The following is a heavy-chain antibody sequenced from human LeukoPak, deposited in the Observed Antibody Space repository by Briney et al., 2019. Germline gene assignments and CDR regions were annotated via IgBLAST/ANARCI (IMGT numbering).Heavy chain of an antibody. D-gene: IGHD2-15*01. CDR3: AKSRDSRYDYFDY. CDR1: GFTFSSYA. Sequence: PGGSLRLSCAASGFTFSSYAISWVRQAPGEGLEWVSAISASGDGTYYADSVKGRFTISRGNFENTLYLQMNSLRAEDTAVYYCAKSRDSRYDYFDYWGQGILVTVSS. J-gene: IGHJ4*02. V-gene: IGHV3-23*01. CDR2: ISASGDGT.